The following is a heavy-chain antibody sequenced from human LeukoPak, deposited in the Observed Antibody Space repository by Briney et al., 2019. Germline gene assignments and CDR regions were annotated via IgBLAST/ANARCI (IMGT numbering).Heavy chain of an antibody. Sequence: PGGSPRLSCAASGFTFSSYSMNWVRQAPGKGLEWVSSISSSSSYIYYADSVKGRFTISRDNAKNSLYLQMNSLRAEDTAVYYCASVGYSSSSGLDPWGQGTLVTVSS. V-gene: IGHV3-21*01. CDR3: ASVGYSSSSGLDP. CDR2: ISSSSSYI. J-gene: IGHJ5*02. CDR1: GFTFSSYS. D-gene: IGHD6-13*01.